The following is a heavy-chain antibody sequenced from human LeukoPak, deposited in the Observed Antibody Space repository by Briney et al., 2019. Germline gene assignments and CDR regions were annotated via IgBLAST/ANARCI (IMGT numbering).Heavy chain of an antibody. Sequence: GGSLRLSCAASIFTFSSYSMNWVRQAPGKGLEWVSSITSSSSYIYYAHSVKGRSTISRDNAKNPLSMQMNSLRAEDTAVYYCARDFLSDCSGGSCYSAVDYWGQGTLVTVSS. D-gene: IGHD2-15*01. CDR3: ARDFLSDCSGGSCYSAVDY. CDR2: ITSSSSYI. J-gene: IGHJ4*02. CDR1: IFTFSSYS. V-gene: IGHV3-21*01.